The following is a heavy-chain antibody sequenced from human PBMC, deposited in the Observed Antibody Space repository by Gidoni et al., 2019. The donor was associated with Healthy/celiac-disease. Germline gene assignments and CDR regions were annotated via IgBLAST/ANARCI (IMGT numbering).Heavy chain of an antibody. Sequence: EVQLLESGGGVVQPGGSLRLSCAASGFTSTSHAMSWVRTAPGKGLEWVSAISGSGGSTYYADSVKGRFTISRDNSKNTLYLQMNSLRAEDTAVYYCAKDRGSGRLKPSYYFDYWGQGTLVTVSS. J-gene: IGHJ4*02. CDR2: ISGSGGST. CDR3: AKDRGSGRLKPSYYFDY. V-gene: IGHV3-23*01. D-gene: IGHD6-19*01. CDR1: GFTSTSHA.